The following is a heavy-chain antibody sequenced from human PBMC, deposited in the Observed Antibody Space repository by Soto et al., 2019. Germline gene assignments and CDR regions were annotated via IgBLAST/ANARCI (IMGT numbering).Heavy chain of an antibody. D-gene: IGHD3-10*01. CDR3: AREERLLWFGELSYYFDY. CDR2: INPNSGGT. J-gene: IGHJ4*02. CDR1: GYTFTGYY. V-gene: IGHV1-2*02. Sequence: ASVKVSCKASGYTFTGYYMHWVRQAPGQGLEWMGWINPNSGGTNYAQKFQGRVTMTRDTSISTAYMELSRLRSDDTAVYYCAREERLLWFGELSYYFDYWGQGTLVTVSS.